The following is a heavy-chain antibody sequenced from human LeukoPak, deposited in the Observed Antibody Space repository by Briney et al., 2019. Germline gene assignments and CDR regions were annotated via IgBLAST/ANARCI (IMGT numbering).Heavy chain of an antibody. V-gene: IGHV1-2*02. CDR1: AYTFTAYY. Sequence: GASVTVSCKASAYTFTAYYIHWVRQAPGQGPEWMGWINPNSGGTKYAQNFQGRVTMTRDTSITTAYMELSRLTSDDTAMYYCARDAGSSGILSHWGQGTLVTVSS. J-gene: IGHJ4*02. D-gene: IGHD3-10*01. CDR3: ARDAGSSGILSH. CDR2: INPNSGGT.